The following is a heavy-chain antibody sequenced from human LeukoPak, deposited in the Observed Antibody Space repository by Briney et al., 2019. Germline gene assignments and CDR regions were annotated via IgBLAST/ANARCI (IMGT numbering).Heavy chain of an antibody. V-gene: IGHV3-49*04. CDR1: GFIFRDYA. J-gene: IGHJ3*02. CDR2: IRSTAYGGIS. Sequence: GRSLRLSCVASGFIFRDYAMSWVRQAPGKGLGWVGFIRSTAYGGISECAASVKGRFTISRDDSNSITYLQMNSLKSEDTAVYYCTRRQFKSFNIWGQGAMVTVSS. CDR3: TRRQFKSFNI.